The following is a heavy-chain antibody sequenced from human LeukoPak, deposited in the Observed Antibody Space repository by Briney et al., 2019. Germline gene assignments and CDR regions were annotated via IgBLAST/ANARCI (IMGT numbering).Heavy chain of an antibody. CDR3: ARRGGGGCIDY. J-gene: IGHJ4*02. CDR1: GFTFSSYG. CDR2: IWYDGSNK. V-gene: IGHV3-33*01. D-gene: IGHD2-15*01. Sequence: GRSLRLSCAASGFTFSSYGMHWVRQAPGKGLEGVAVIWYDGSNKYYADSVKGRFTISRDNSKNTLYLQMNSLRAEDTAVYYCARRGGGGCIDYWGQGTLVTVSS.